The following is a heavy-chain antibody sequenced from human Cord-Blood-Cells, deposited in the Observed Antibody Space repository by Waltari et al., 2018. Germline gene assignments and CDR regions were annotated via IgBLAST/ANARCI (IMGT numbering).Heavy chain of an antibody. D-gene: IGHD3-10*01. Sequence: EVQLLEYGGGLVQPGGSLRLSCAASGFTFSSYAMSWVRRAPGKGLDVCSAIRSSGGSTYLAGSLKGRFTISRNKSKNTLYLQMNSLSAQDTAVYYCAKGPKPHSEFDYWGQGTLVTVSS. CDR1: GFTFSSYA. J-gene: IGHJ4*02. CDR3: AKGPKPHSEFDY. CDR2: IRSSGGST. V-gene: IGHV3-23*01.